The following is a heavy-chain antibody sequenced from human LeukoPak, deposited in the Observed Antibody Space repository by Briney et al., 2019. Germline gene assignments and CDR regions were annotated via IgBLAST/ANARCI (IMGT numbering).Heavy chain of an antibody. CDR1: GFTFTDYA. CDR2: ISTSGGST. D-gene: IGHD4-23*01. Sequence: PGGSLRLSCTASGFTFTDYAMSWVRQAPGKGLEWVSAISTSGGSTYYADAVKGRFTISRDNSKNTVYLQMNSLRAEDTAVYYCAKRRTTVVTLDSWGQGALVTVPS. V-gene: IGHV3-23*01. CDR3: AKRRTTVVTLDS. J-gene: IGHJ4*02.